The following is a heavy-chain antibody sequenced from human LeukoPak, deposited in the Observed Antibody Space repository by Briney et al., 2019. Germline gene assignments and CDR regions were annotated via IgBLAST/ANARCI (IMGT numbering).Heavy chain of an antibody. J-gene: IGHJ6*02. V-gene: IGHV4-39*01. CDR1: GGSISRSSYY. CDR2: IPDSGST. D-gene: IGHD3-10*01. CDR3: ARQDIWFGELVV. Sequence: PSETLSLTCIVSGGSISRSSYYWGWLRQPPGKGLEWIGSIPDSGSTYYSPSLKSRVTISVDTSKNQFSLKLRFVTAAGTAVYYCARQDIWFGELVVWGQGTTVTVSS.